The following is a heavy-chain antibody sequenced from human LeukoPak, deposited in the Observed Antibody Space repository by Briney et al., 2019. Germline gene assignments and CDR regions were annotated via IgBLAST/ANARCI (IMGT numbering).Heavy chain of an antibody. CDR1: GSYISSSSYY. V-gene: IGHV4-39*01. CDR3: ARGITYDILTGSFDP. J-gene: IGHJ5*02. CDR2: IYYSGST. D-gene: IGHD3-9*01. Sequence: PSETLSLTCTVSGSYISSSSYYWGWIRQPPGKGLEWIGGIYYSGSTYYNPSLKSRVTISVDTSKNQFPLKLSSVTAADTAVYYCARGITYDILTGSFDPWGQGTLVTVSS.